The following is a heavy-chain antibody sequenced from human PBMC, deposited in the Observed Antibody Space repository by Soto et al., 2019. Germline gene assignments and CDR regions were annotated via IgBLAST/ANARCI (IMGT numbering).Heavy chain of an antibody. J-gene: IGHJ6*02. CDR3: AAPRTDGYKVPDPSTYYYYGLDV. CDR2: IIPIFGTA. D-gene: IGHD5-12*01. CDR1: GGTFSSYA. V-gene: IGHV1-69*06. Sequence: SVKVSCKASGGTFSSYAISWVRQAPGQGLEWMGGIIPIFGTANYAQKFQGRVTITADRSTSTAYLELNSLRSEDTAVYYCAAPRTDGYKVPDPSTYYYYGLDVWGQGTTVTVSS.